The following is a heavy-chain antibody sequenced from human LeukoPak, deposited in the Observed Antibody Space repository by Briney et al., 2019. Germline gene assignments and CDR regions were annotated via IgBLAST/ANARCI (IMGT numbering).Heavy chain of an antibody. CDR3: ARGSPYYATDV. CDR2: IYYSGST. V-gene: IGHV4-31*03. J-gene: IGHJ6*02. CDR1: GGSISSGGYY. Sequence: SETLSLTCTVSGGSISSGGYYWSWIRQHPGKGLEWIGYIYYSGSTHYSPSLKSRVTISVDTSKNQFSLQLTSVTAADTAVYYCARGSPYYATDVWGQGTTVTVSS.